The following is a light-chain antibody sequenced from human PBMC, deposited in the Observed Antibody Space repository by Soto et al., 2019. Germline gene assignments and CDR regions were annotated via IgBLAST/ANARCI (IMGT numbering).Light chain of an antibody. Sequence: QSALTQPASVSGSPGQSITISCTGTSSDVGGSNYVSWYQQHPGKAPKLIIFDVSRRPSGFSNRFSGSKSGNTASLTISGLQAEDEADYYCSSYTSSSTYVFGTGTKLTV. J-gene: IGLJ1*01. CDR2: DVS. V-gene: IGLV2-14*03. CDR1: SSDVGGSNY. CDR3: SSYTSSSTYV.